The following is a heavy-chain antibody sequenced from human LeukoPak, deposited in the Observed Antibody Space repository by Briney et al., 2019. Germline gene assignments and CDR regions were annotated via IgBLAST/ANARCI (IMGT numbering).Heavy chain of an antibody. CDR1: GGSITSYY. D-gene: IGHD3-22*01. Sequence: SETLSLTCTVSGGSITSYYWSWIRQPPGKGLEWIGYIYYTGSTNYNPSLKSRVTISVDTSKNQFSLKLSSVTAADTAVYYCARGESYYDSSGYWPFDYWGQGTLVTVSS. CDR2: IYYTGST. CDR3: ARGESYYDSSGYWPFDY. J-gene: IGHJ4*02. V-gene: IGHV4-59*01.